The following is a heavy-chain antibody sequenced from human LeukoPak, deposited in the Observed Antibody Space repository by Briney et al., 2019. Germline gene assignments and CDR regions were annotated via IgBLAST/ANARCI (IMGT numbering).Heavy chain of an antibody. CDR3: ARVVYYDILTGYTNYWYFDL. Sequence: GASVKVSCKASGGTFSSYAISWVRQAPGQGLEWMGRIIPIFGTANYAQKFQGRVTITTDESTSTAYMELSSLRSEDTAVYYCARVVYYDILTGYTNYWYFDLWGRGTLVTVSS. CDR2: IIPIFGTA. D-gene: IGHD3-9*01. V-gene: IGHV1-69*05. J-gene: IGHJ2*01. CDR1: GGTFSSYA.